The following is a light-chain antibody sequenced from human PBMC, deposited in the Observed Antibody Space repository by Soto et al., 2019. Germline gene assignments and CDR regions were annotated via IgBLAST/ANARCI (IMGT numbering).Light chain of an antibody. V-gene: IGLV2-14*01. CDR3: SSYTSSTTGV. CDR2: EVS. Sequence: QSALTQPASVSGAPGQSITISCTGTGSDVGFSKFVSWHQQHPGKAPKLMIYEVSDRPSGVSNRFSGSKSGNTASLTISGLQAEDEADYYCSSYTSSTTGVFGGGTKVTVL. J-gene: IGLJ3*02. CDR1: GSDVGFSKF.